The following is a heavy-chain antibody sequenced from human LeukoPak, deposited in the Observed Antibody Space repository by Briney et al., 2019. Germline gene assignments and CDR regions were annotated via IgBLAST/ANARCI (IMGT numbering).Heavy chain of an antibody. J-gene: IGHJ3*02. CDR1: GFTFSSYV. D-gene: IGHD6-19*01. Sequence: GGSLRLSCAASGFTFSSYVMSWVRQAPGKGLEWVSAISGSGGSTYYADSVKGRFTISRDNSKNTLYLQMNSLRAEDTAVYYCAKSSSSGWGIYDAFDIWGQGTMVTVSS. V-gene: IGHV3-23*01. CDR3: AKSSSSGWGIYDAFDI. CDR2: ISGSGGST.